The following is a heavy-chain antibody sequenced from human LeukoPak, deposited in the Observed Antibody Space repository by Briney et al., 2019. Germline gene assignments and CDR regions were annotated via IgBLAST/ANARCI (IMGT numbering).Heavy chain of an antibody. V-gene: IGHV3-53*01. CDR1: LFNVSHHY. CDR2: IYSGGST. Sequence: GGSLRLSYAAPLFNVSHHYMSWVRQAPGKGLEWVSVIYSGGSTYYSDSVKGRFTISRDNSKNTLYLQMNSLRAEDTAVYYCARVGGYWGQGTLVTVSS. D-gene: IGHD3-10*01. J-gene: IGHJ4*02. CDR3: ARVGGY.